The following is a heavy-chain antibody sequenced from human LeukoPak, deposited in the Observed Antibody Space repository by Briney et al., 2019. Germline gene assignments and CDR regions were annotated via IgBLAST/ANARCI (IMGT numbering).Heavy chain of an antibody. D-gene: IGHD3-10*01. CDR3: TTTEYYGSGSYDDAFDI. CDR2: IKSKTDGGTT. V-gene: IGHV3-15*01. Sequence: PGGSLRLSCAASGFTFSNAWMSWVRQAPGKGLEWVGRIKSKTDGGTTDYAAPVKGRFTISRDDSKNTLYLQMNSLKTEDTAVYYCTTTEYYGSGSYDDAFDIWGQGTMVTVSS. CDR1: GFTFSNAW. J-gene: IGHJ3*02.